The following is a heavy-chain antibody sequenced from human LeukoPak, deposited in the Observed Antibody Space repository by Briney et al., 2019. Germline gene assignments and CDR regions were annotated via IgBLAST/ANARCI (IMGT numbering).Heavy chain of an antibody. V-gene: IGHV4-59*01. CDR3: ARGGYYGSGNDFRFDP. Sequence: SETLSLTCTVSGGSISSYYWSWIRPPPGKGLEWIGYIYYSGSTNYNPSLKSRVTISVDMSKNQFSLKLTSVTAADTAVYFCARGGYYGSGNDFRFDPWGQGTLVTVSS. CDR2: IYYSGST. CDR1: GGSISSYY. D-gene: IGHD3-10*01. J-gene: IGHJ5*02.